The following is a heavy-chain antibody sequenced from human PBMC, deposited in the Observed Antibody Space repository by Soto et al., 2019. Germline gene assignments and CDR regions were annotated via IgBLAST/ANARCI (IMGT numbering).Heavy chain of an antibody. CDR2: ISGSGGST. CDR3: AKGEAVAGTGYYFDY. CDR1: GFTFSSYA. Sequence: EVQLLESGGGLVQPGGSLRLSCAAPGFTFSSYAVNWVRQAPGKGLECVSGISGSGGSTYYADSGKGRFTISRDNSKNTLYLQMNSLSAEDTALYYCAKGEAVAGTGYYFDYWGQGTLVTVSS. D-gene: IGHD6-19*01. J-gene: IGHJ4*02. V-gene: IGHV3-23*01.